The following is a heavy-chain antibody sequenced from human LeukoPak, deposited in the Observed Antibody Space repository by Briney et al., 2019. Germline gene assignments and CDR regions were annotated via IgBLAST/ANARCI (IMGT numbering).Heavy chain of an antibody. V-gene: IGHV4-59*08. J-gene: IGHJ4*02. Sequence: SETLSLTCTVSGGSINSYFWTWIRQPPGKGLEWIGHIFYSGSTTYNPSLKSRVTISVDTSKNQFSLKLTSVTAADTAVYYCARQYDGYYDYRGQGTLVTVSS. CDR2: IFYSGST. CDR3: ARQYDGYYDY. CDR1: GGSINSYF. D-gene: IGHD3-22*01.